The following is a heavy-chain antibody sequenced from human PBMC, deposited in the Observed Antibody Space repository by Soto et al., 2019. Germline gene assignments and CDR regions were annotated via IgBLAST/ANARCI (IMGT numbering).Heavy chain of an antibody. CDR1: GCTFSSYA. V-gene: IGHV1-3*01. CDR2: INAGYGNT. D-gene: IGHD7-27*01. Sequence: EASVKVSCKASGCTFSSYAMHWVRQAPGQRLEWMGWINAGYGNTKSSQKFQDRVTISRDTSASTAYMELTSLRSEDTAVYYCARDTGDGTFDFWGQGTLVTVSS. J-gene: IGHJ4*02. CDR3: ARDTGDGTFDF.